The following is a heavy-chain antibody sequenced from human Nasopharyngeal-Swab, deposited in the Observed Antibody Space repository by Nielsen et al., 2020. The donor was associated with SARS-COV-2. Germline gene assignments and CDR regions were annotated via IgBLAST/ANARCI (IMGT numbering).Heavy chain of an antibody. Sequence: GESLKISCAGPGFTFSSKWMNWARQAPGKGLEWVSSISFGSSYIYYADSVRGRFTISRDNAKNSLYLQMNSLRAEDTAVYYCARDSATYDYWGQGTLVTVSS. V-gene: IGHV3-21*01. CDR3: ARDSATYDY. CDR1: GFTFSSKW. J-gene: IGHJ4*02. D-gene: IGHD3-10*01. CDR2: ISFGSSYI.